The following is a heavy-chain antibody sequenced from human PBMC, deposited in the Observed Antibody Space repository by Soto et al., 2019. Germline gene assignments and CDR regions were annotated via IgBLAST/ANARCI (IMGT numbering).Heavy chain of an antibody. Sequence: LSLTCTVSGDSIISSDFYWGWFRQPPGKGLEWIGSIFYLGSSYYNPSLKSRVTMSVDTSKNQFSLRLRSVTAADTALYFCARHSLALRKNNWFDPWGQGIMVTV. J-gene: IGHJ5*02. V-gene: IGHV4-39*01. CDR2: IFYLGSS. CDR1: GDSIISSDFY. D-gene: IGHD3-3*02. CDR3: ARHSLALRKNNWFDP.